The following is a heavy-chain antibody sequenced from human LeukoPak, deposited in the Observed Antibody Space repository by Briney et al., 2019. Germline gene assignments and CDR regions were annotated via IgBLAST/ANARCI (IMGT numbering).Heavy chain of an antibody. CDR1: GGSISSGSYY. J-gene: IGHJ4*02. V-gene: IGHV4-61*02. D-gene: IGHD3-10*01. CDR3: AMLYYYGSGSFSDY. CDR2: IYTSGST. Sequence: SETLSLTCTVSGGSISSGSYYWSWIRQPAGKGLEWIGRIYTSGSTNYNPSLKSRVTISVDTSKNQFSLKLSSATAADTAVYYCAMLYYYGSGSFSDYWGQGTLVTVSS.